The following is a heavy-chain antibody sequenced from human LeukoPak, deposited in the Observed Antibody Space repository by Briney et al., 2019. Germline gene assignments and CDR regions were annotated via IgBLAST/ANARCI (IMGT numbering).Heavy chain of an antibody. V-gene: IGHV3-7*01. CDR1: GSTFSSYW. CDR3: TRPRGDNWFDP. Sequence: QSGGSLRLSCAASGSTFSSYWMSWVRQAPGKGLEWVANIKEDGNEKFYVDAVKGRFTISRDNAKNSLYLQMNSLRAEDTAVYYCTRPRGDNWFDPWGQGTLVTVSS. J-gene: IGHJ5*02. CDR2: IKEDGNEK. D-gene: IGHD3-10*01.